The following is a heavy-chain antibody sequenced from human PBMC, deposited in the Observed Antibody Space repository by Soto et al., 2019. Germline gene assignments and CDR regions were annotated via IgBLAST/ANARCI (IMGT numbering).Heavy chain of an antibody. CDR3: ARDHPYYYDSSGYYYNLYYYYYGMDV. J-gene: IGHJ6*02. V-gene: IGHV1-69*13. D-gene: IGHD3-22*01. CDR1: GYTFTSYD. CDR2: MNPIFGTA. Sequence: SVKVSCKASGYTFTSYDINWVRQATGQGLEWMGWMNPIFGTANYAQKFQGRVTITADESTSTAYMELSSLRSEDTAVYYCARDHPYYYDSSGYYYNLYYYYYGMDVWGQGTTVTVSS.